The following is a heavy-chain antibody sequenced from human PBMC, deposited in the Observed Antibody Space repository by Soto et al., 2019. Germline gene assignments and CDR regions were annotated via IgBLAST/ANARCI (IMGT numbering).Heavy chain of an antibody. CDR2: IIPVFNTV. CDR1: GGLFSSYA. J-gene: IGHJ4*02. Sequence: QEQLVQSGAEVKKPGSSVKVSCKDSGGLFSSYAISWVRQAPGQGLEWVGGIIPVFNTVYYAEKFQARVTITADESTNTAYMELSSQKSEDTAMYYCARGGSGYVCFNEFWGQGTLVTVSS. V-gene: IGHV1-69*01. CDR3: ARGGSGYVCFNEF. D-gene: IGHD3-22*01.